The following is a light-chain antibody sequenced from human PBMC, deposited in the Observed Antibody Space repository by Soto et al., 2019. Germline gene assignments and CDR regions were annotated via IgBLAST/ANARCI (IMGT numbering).Light chain of an antibody. J-gene: IGLJ1*01. Sequence: QSVLTQPRSVSGSPGQSVTISCTGTSSDVGGYNFVSWYQQHPGKAPKLMIYEVTKRPSGVPDRFSGSKSGNTASLTVSGLLPEDEADYYCASYAGGNKVFGTGTKLTVL. CDR1: SSDVGGYNF. CDR3: ASYAGGNKV. CDR2: EVT. V-gene: IGLV2-8*01.